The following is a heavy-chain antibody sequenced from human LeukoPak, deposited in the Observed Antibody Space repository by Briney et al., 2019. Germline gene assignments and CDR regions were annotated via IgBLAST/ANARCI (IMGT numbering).Heavy chain of an antibody. CDR1: GFTFSSYA. CDR2: ISGSGGST. J-gene: IGHJ4*02. V-gene: IGHV3-23*01. D-gene: IGHD3-22*01. Sequence: GGSLRLSCAASGFTFSSYAMSWVRQAPGKGLEWISAISGSGGSTYYADSVKGRFTISRDNSKNTLYLQMNSLRAEDTAVYYCAKDLGNYYDSSGYYDTSVLFDYWGQGTLVTVSS. CDR3: AKDLGNYYDSSGYYDTSVLFDY.